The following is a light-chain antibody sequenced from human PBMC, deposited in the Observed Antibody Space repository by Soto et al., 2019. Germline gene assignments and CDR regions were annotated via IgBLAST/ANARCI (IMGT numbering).Light chain of an antibody. CDR1: QDISNY. CDR2: DAS. CDR3: QQGSDWPPTYT. V-gene: IGKV1-33*01. Sequence: DIQMTQSPSSLSASVGDRVTITCQASQDISNYLNWYQQKPGKAPKLLIYDASNLETGVPSRFSGSGSGTDFTFTISSLQPEDIATYYCQQGSDWPPTYTFGQGTKLEIK. J-gene: IGKJ2*01.